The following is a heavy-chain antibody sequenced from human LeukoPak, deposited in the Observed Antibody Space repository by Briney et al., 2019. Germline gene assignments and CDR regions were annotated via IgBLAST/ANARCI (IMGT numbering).Heavy chain of an antibody. D-gene: IGHD4-17*01. Sequence: GGSLRLSCAASGFTFSNYAMSWVRQAPGKGLEWVSTITGSGGGTYYADSVKGRFTISKDNSKNTLYLQINSLRVDDTAIYYCARGSHGEHDSWGQGTLVTVSS. J-gene: IGHJ5*01. CDR3: ARGSHGEHDS. V-gene: IGHV3-23*01. CDR2: ITGSGGGT. CDR1: GFTFSNYA.